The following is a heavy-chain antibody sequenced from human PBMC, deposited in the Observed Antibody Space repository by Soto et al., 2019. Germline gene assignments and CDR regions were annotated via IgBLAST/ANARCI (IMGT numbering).Heavy chain of an antibody. CDR1: GFTFSSYA. CDR2: ISGSGGST. D-gene: IGHD6-13*01. CDR3: ATRNIAAAGPLYYYYGMDV. V-gene: IGHV3-23*01. J-gene: IGHJ6*02. Sequence: GGSLRLSCAASGFTFSSYAMSWVRQAPGKGLEWVSAISGSGGSTYYADSVKGRFTISRDNSKNTLYLQMNSLRAEDTAVYYCATRNIAAAGPLYYYYGMDVWGQGTTVTVSS.